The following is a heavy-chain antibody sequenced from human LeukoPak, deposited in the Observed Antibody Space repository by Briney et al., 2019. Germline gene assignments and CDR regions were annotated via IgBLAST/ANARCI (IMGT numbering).Heavy chain of an antibody. CDR3: ARGWAGNY. J-gene: IGHJ4*02. CDR1: GFTFSSYS. Sequence: GGSLRLSCAASGFTFSSYSMNWVRQAPGEGLEWVSYIGSSGTLMYYADSVKGRFTISRDNAKNSLYLQMNSLRAEDTAVYYCARGWAGNYWGQGTLVTVSS. V-gene: IGHV3-48*04. D-gene: IGHD6-19*01. CDR2: IGSSGTLM.